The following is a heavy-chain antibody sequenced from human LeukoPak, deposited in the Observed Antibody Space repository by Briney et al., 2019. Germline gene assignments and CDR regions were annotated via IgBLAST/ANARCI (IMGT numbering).Heavy chain of an antibody. CDR2: IYYSGST. J-gene: IGHJ3*02. CDR1: GGSISSSSYY. D-gene: IGHD6-19*01. Sequence: KASETLSLTCTVSGGSISSSSYYWGWIRQPPGKGLEWIGSIYYSGSTYYNPSLKSRVTISVDTSRNQFSLKLSSVTAADTAVYYCARGRNQGGYFDDAFDIWGQGTMVTVSS. CDR3: ARGRNQGGYFDDAFDI. V-gene: IGHV4-39*07.